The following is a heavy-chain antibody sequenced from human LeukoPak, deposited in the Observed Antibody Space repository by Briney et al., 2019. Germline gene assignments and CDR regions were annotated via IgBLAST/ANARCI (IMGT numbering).Heavy chain of an antibody. Sequence: GESLKLSCKASGYTFTDYWIGWVRQMPGKGLEWMAIIYPGDSDTRYSPSFQGQVTISADTSISTAYLQWNSLKASDTAIYYCAKRADYYFDYWGQGTLVTLSS. CDR2: IYPGDSDT. CDR1: GYTFTDYW. CDR3: AKRADYYFDY. D-gene: IGHD2-21*02. J-gene: IGHJ4*02. V-gene: IGHV5-51*01.